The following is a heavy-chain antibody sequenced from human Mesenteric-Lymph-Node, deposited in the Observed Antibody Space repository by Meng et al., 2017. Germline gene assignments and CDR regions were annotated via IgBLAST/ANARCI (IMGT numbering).Heavy chain of an antibody. CDR1: GFTFSSYE. Sequence: GESLKISCAASGFTFSSYEMNWVRQAPGKGLEWVSYISSSGSTIYYADSVKGRFTISRDNSKNSLYLQMNSLRTEDTALYYCAKDKGRFVGHYGSGSYFGGKGYGMDVWGQGTTVTVSS. J-gene: IGHJ6*02. CDR3: AKDKGRFVGHYGSGSYFGGKGYGMDV. D-gene: IGHD3-10*01. CDR2: ISSSGSTI. V-gene: IGHV3-48*03.